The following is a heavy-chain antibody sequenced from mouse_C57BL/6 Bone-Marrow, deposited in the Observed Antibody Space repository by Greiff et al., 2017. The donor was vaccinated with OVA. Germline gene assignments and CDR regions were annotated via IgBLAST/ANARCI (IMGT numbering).Heavy chain of an antibody. CDR3: ARHRGGRGRLGWYAY. CDR1: GFSLTSYG. CDR2: IWSDGST. V-gene: IGHV2-6-1*01. Sequence: VQLQESGPGLVAPSQSLSITCTVSGFSLTSYGVHWVRQPPGKGLEWLVVIWSDGSTTYNSALKSRLSISKDNSKSQVFLKMNSLQTDDTAMYYWARHRGGRGRLGWYAYWGQGTLVTVSA. J-gene: IGHJ3*01. D-gene: IGHD3-3*01.